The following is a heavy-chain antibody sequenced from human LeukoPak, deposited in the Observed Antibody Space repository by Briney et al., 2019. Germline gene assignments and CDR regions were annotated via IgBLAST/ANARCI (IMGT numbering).Heavy chain of an antibody. J-gene: IGHJ4*02. CDR3: ARDGYASGSHDY. Sequence: GGSLRLSCATSGFTFSSYWMTWVRQAPGTGLEWVANIKEDGSRQHYIDSVKGRFTISRDNAKCSLYLQMNSLRVEDSAVYYCARDGYASGSHDYWGQGTLVTVSS. CDR1: GFTFSSYW. V-gene: IGHV3-7*04. CDR2: IKEDGSRQ. D-gene: IGHD3-10*01.